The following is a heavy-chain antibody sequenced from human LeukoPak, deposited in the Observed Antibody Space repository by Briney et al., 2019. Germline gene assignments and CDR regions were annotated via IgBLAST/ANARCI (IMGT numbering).Heavy chain of an antibody. Sequence: GESLKISCKGSGYSFTSYWIGWVRPMPGKGLEWMGIIYPGDSDTRYSPSFQGQVTISADKSISTAYLQWSSLKASDTAMYYCARRVAVAGTGDAFDIWGQGTMVTVSS. CDR2: IYPGDSDT. J-gene: IGHJ3*02. V-gene: IGHV5-51*01. D-gene: IGHD6-19*01. CDR3: ARRVAVAGTGDAFDI. CDR1: GYSFTSYW.